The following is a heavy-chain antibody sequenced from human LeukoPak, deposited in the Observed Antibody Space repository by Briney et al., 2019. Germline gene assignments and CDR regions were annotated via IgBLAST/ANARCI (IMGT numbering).Heavy chain of an antibody. CDR1: GGSISSYY. CDR2: IYTSGST. V-gene: IGHV4-4*09. J-gene: IGHJ4*02. D-gene: IGHD6-13*01. CDR3: ARHEGRGSSWYYFDY. Sequence: PSGTLSLTCTVSGGSISSYYWSWIRQPPGKGLEWIGYIYTSGSTNYNPSLKSRVTISVDTSKNQFSLKLSSVTAADTAVYYCARHEGRGSSWYYFDYWGQGTLVTVSS.